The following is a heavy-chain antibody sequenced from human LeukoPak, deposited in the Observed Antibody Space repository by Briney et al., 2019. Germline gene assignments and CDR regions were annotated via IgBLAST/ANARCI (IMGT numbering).Heavy chain of an antibody. CDR3: ARDRATMVRGVGYYFDY. Sequence: GGSLRLSCAASGFPFSTYWMSWVRQAPGKGLEWEANIKQDGSEKYYVDSVKGRFTISRDNAKNSLYLQMNSLRAEDTAVYYCARDRATMVRGVGYYFDYWGQGTLVTVSS. D-gene: IGHD3-10*01. CDR1: GFPFSTYW. CDR2: IKQDGSEK. V-gene: IGHV3-7*05. J-gene: IGHJ4*02.